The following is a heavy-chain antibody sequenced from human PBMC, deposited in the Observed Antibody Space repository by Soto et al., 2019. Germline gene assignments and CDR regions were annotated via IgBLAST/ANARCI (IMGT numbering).Heavy chain of an antibody. Sequence: ASVKVTCKASGYTFTSYDINWVRQATGQGLEWMGWMNPNSGNTGYAQKFQGRVTMTRNTSISTAYMELSSLRSEDTAVYYCARGKVTTFAYYGMDVWGQGTTVTVSS. J-gene: IGHJ6*02. CDR1: GYTFTSYD. CDR2: MNPNSGNT. CDR3: ARGKVTTFAYYGMDV. D-gene: IGHD3-16*01. V-gene: IGHV1-8*01.